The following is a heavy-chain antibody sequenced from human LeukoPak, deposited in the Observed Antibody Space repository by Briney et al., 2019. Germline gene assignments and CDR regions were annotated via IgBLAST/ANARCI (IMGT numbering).Heavy chain of an antibody. J-gene: IGHJ4*02. CDR3: ARDLSGPSLY. Sequence: GGSLRLSCAASGFTFDDYAMHWVRQAPGKGLEWVSGISWNSGSIGYADSVKGRFTISRDNAKNSLYLQMDSLRVEDTAVYYCARDLSGPSLYWGQGTLVTVSS. CDR2: ISWNSGSI. V-gene: IGHV3-9*01. CDR1: GFTFDDYA. D-gene: IGHD2-15*01.